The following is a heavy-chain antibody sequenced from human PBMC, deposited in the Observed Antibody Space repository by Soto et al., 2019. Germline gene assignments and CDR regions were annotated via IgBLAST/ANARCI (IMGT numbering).Heavy chain of an antibody. CDR3: ARGIRYFDTLNCFDP. V-gene: IGHV4-30-2*01. Sequence: LQLQESGSGLVKPSQTLSLTCAVSGGSISSGGYSWSWIRQPPGKGLEWIGYIYHSGSTYYNPSLNGRVIISVDTSKNQCALKLSSVTAADTAVYYCARGIRYFDTLNCFDPWGQGTLVTVSS. CDR1: GGSISSGGYS. CDR2: IYHSGST. D-gene: IGHD3-9*01. J-gene: IGHJ5*02.